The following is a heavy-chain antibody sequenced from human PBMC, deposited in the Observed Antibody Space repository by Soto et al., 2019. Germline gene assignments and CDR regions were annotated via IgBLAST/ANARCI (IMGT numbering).Heavy chain of an antibody. CDR2: IYYSGST. CDR3: AIHSCSSLWHNLHAP. Sequence: SETLSLTCTVSGDSIGSGFYFWGWVRQPPGKGLEWIGTIYYSGSTYYTPSLKSRVTISVDTSQNQFSLRLSSVTAADTAMYYCAIHSCSSLWHNLHAPWGQRTLVTGSS. J-gene: IGHJ5*02. D-gene: IGHD6-13*01. V-gene: IGHV4-39*01. CDR1: GDSIGSGFYF.